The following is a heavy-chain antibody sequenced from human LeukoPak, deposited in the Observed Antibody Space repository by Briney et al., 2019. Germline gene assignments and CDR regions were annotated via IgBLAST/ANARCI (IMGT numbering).Heavy chain of an antibody. V-gene: IGHV4-4*07. J-gene: IGHJ5*02. CDR3: ARANHITIFGANWFDP. CDR2: IYTSGST. D-gene: IGHD3-3*01. CDR1: GGSISSYY. Sequence: PSETLSLTCTVSGGSISSYYWSWIRQPAGKGLEWIGRIYTSGSTNYNPSLKSRVTMSVDTSKNQFSLKLSSVTAADTAVYYRARANHITIFGANWFDPWGQGTLVTVSS.